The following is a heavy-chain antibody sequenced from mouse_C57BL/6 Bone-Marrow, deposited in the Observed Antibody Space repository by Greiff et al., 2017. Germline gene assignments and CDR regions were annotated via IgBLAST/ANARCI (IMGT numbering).Heavy chain of an antibody. CDR3: ARHEEGLGTGTSWYFDV. CDR2: FYPGSGSI. V-gene: IGHV1-62-2*01. D-gene: IGHD4-1*01. J-gene: IGHJ1*03. CDR1: GYTFTEYT. Sequence: QVQLKESGAELVKPGASVKLSCTASGYTFTEYTIHWVKQRSGQGLEWIGWFYPGSGSIKYNEKFKDKATLTADKSSSTVYMELSRLTSEDSAVYFCARHEEGLGTGTSWYFDVWGTGTTVTVSS.